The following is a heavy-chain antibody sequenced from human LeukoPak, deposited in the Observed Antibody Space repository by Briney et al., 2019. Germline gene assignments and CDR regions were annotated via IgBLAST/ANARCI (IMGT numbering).Heavy chain of an antibody. CDR3: ARENTLIQGYNWFDP. CDR1: GGSISSSSYY. CDR2: IYYSGST. Sequence: PSETLSLTCTVSGGSISSSSYYWGWIRQPPGKGLEWIGSIYYSGSTYYNPSLKSRVTISIDTSKNQFSLKLSSVTAADTAVYYCARENTLIQGYNWFDPWGQGTLVTVSS. D-gene: IGHD3-16*01. J-gene: IGHJ5*02. V-gene: IGHV4-39*07.